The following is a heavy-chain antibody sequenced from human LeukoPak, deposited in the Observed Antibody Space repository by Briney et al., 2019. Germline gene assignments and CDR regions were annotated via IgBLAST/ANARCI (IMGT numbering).Heavy chain of an antibody. CDR1: EYSFTSYW. CDR2: IYPGDSDT. D-gene: IGHD2-15*01. V-gene: IGHV5-51*01. CDR3: ARHPPGYCSGGSCYNWFDP. Sequence: GESLKISCKGSEYSFTSYWIGWVRQMPGKGLEWMGIIYPGDSDTRYSPSFQGQVTISADKSISTAYLQWSSLKASDTAMYYCARHPPGYCSGGSCYNWFDPWGQGTLVTVSS. J-gene: IGHJ5*02.